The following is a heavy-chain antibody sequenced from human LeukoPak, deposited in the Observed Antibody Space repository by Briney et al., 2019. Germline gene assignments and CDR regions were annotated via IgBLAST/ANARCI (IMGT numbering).Heavy chain of an antibody. CDR2: IIPIFGTA. D-gene: IGHD3-16*01. Sequence: SVKVSCKASGSTFSSYAVSWVRQAPGQGLEWMGGIIPIFGTANYAQKFQGRVTITADESTSTAYMELSSLRSEDTAVYYCARDQGESLYYYGMDVWGKGTTVTVSS. V-gene: IGHV1-69*13. CDR1: GSTFSSYA. CDR3: ARDQGESLYYYGMDV. J-gene: IGHJ6*04.